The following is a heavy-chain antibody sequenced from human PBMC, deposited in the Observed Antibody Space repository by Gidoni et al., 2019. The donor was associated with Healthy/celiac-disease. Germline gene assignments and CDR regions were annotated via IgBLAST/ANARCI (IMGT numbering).Heavy chain of an antibody. V-gene: IGHV3-7*03. D-gene: IGHD1-1*01. CDR1: GFTFSSYW. Sequence: EVQLVESGGGLVQPGGALRLSWAAFGFTFSSYWMSWVRQAPGKGLEWVANIKQDGSEKYYVDSVKGRFTISRDNAKNSLYLQMNSLRAEDTAVYYCARENYNQYYFDYWGQGTLVTVSS. J-gene: IGHJ4*02. CDR2: IKQDGSEK. CDR3: ARENYNQYYFDY.